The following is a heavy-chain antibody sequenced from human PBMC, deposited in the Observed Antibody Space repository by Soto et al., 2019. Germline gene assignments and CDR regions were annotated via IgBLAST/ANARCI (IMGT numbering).Heavy chain of an antibody. CDR1: GFTFSSYG. J-gene: IGHJ4*02. Sequence: HPGGSLRLSCAASGFTFSSYGMHWVRQAPGKGLEWVAVISYDGSNKYYADSVKGRFTISRDNSKNTLYLQMNSLSAEDTAVYYSGKPSYYYDSSGYSPFDYWGQGTLVTVSS. V-gene: IGHV3-30*18. CDR2: ISYDGSNK. CDR3: GKPSYYYDSSGYSPFDY. D-gene: IGHD3-22*01.